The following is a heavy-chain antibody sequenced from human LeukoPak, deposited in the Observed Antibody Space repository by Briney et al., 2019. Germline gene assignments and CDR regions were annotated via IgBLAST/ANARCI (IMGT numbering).Heavy chain of an antibody. CDR3: ARLRRWLRSYYFDY. V-gene: IGHV4-34*01. CDR2: INHSGST. D-gene: IGHD5-12*01. Sequence: SETLSLTCAAYGGSFSGYYWSWIRQPPGKGLEWIGEINHSGSTNYNPSLKSRVTISVDTSKNQFSLKLSSVTAADTAVYYCARLRRWLRSYYFDYWGQGTLVTVSS. J-gene: IGHJ4*02. CDR1: GGSFSGYY.